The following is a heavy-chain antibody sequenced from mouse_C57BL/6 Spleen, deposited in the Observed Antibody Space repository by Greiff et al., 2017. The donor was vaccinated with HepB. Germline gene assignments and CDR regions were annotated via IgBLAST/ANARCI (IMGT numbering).Heavy chain of an antibody. V-gene: IGHV5-12*01. J-gene: IGHJ3*01. Sequence: EVMLVESGGGLVQPGGSLKLSCAASGFTFSDYYMYWVRQTPEKRLEWVAYISNGGGSTYYPDTVKGRFTISRDNAKNTLYLQMSRLKSEDTAMYYCARRNDGYYNGFAYWGQGTLVTVSA. CDR2: ISNGGGST. D-gene: IGHD2-3*01. CDR1: GFTFSDYY. CDR3: ARRNDGYYNGFAY.